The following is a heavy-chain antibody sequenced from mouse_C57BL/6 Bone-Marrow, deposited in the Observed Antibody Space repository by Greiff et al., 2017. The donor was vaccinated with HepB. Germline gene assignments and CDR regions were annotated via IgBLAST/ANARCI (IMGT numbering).Heavy chain of an antibody. V-gene: IGHV2-2*01. CDR2: IWSGGST. CDR3: ARNFLPYYYGSSPYAMDY. J-gene: IGHJ4*01. D-gene: IGHD1-1*01. Sequence: VKLVESGPGLVQPSQSLSITCTVSGFSLTSYGVHWVRQSPGKGLEWLGVIWSGGSTDYNAAFISRLSISKDNSKSQVFFKMNSLQADDTAIYYCARNFLPYYYGSSPYAMDYWGQGTSVTVSS. CDR1: GFSLTSYG.